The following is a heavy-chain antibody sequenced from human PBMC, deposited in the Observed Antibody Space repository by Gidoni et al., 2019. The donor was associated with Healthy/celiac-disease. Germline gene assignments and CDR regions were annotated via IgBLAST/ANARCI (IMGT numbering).Heavy chain of an antibody. CDR2: INPSGGST. Sequence: HVQLVQSGADVTKPGASVKASCKASGYTFTSYYMHWVRQAPGQGLEWMGIINPSGGSTSYAQKFQGRVTMTRDTSTSTVYMELSSLRSEDTAVYYCASLLRYFDRAGYYYYYGMDVWGQGTTVTVSS. D-gene: IGHD3-9*01. CDR1: GYTFTSYY. V-gene: IGHV1-46*01. J-gene: IGHJ6*02. CDR3: ASLLRYFDRAGYYYYYGMDV.